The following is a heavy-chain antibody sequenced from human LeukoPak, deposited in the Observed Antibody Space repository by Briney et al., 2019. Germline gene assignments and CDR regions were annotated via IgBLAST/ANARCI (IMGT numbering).Heavy chain of an antibody. CDR3: AKDVGKWESLHFFDY. CDR1: GFTFSTNA. Sequence: GGSLRLSCLTSGFTFSTNAMSWVRQAPGKGLEWISGSGSGASTYYADSVTGRFTISRDNSRNTLYLQTNSLRGDDTAVYYCAKDVGKWESLHFFDYWGQGTLVTVSS. D-gene: IGHD1-26*01. V-gene: IGHV3-23*01. CDR2: SGSGAST. J-gene: IGHJ4*02.